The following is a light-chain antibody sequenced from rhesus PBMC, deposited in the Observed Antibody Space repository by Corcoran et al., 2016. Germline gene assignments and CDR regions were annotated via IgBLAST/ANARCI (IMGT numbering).Light chain of an antibody. CDR3: QQSSDFWT. CDR2: GAS. Sequence: EIVVTQSPATLSLSPGERATLSCRASQSVDSYLAWYQPKPGQAPRLLIYGASSRATGIPDRFSGSGAGTYFTLTISSLEPEDVGVYYCQQSSDFWTFGQGTKVEIK. CDR1: QSVDSY. V-gene: IGKV3-24*04. J-gene: IGKJ1*01.